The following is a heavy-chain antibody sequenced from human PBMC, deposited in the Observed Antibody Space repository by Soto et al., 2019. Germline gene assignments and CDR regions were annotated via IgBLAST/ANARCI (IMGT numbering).Heavy chain of an antibody. Sequence: EVQLVESGGGLVQPGGSLRLSCVASGFSVTDIYMNWVRRAPGKGLEWVSVIYNEFTDYADSVRGRFSISTDSSKNALYLQMNSLRAEDSAVYYCVREPRYCSGGSCSIMGDAFDIWGQGTKVTVSS. J-gene: IGHJ3*02. V-gene: IGHV3-66*01. CDR2: IYNEFT. CDR1: GFSVTDIY. CDR3: VREPRYCSGGSCSIMGDAFDI. D-gene: IGHD2-15*01.